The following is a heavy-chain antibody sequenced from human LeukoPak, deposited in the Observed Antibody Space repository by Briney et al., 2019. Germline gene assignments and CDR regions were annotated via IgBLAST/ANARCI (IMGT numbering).Heavy chain of an antibody. D-gene: IGHD6-19*01. CDR2: IKSKTDGETL. Sequence: GGSLRLSCAASGITFSYAWMSWVRQAPGKGLEWVGRIKSKTDGETLDYAAPVKGRFTISRDDSKNTLYLQMNSLKTEDTAVYYCATVEPLLAVAAEVYWGQGTLVTVSS. CDR3: ATVEPLLAVAAEVY. CDR1: GITFSYAW. V-gene: IGHV3-15*01. J-gene: IGHJ4*02.